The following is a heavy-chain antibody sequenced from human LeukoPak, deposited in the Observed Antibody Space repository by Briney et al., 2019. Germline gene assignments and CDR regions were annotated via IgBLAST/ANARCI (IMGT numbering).Heavy chain of an antibody. CDR1: RYTFRGDY. V-gene: IGHV1-2*02. CDR2: IDANNGDT. D-gene: IGHD4-11*01. Sequence: ASVKLSCTASRYTFRGDYIHWLRQAPGQGLEWMGWIDANNGDTKSAQKFQGRVTMSRDTSISTAYMDLSSLSPDDAAVYYCARDPSSVTLYFFDYWGQGTLVTVSS. J-gene: IGHJ4*02. CDR3: ARDPSSVTLYFFDY.